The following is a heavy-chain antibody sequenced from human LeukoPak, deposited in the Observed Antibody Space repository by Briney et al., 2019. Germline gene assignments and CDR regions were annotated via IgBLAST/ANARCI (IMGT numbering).Heavy chain of an antibody. V-gene: IGHV4-30-4*08. CDR3: ARGGYSGYGPYMDV. Sequence: SQTLSLTCTVSGGSISSGDYYWSWIRQPPGKGLEWIGYIYYSGSTYYNPSLKSRVTISVDTSKNQFSLKLCSVTAADTAVYYCARGGYSGYGPYMDVWGKGTTVPVSS. J-gene: IGHJ6*03. D-gene: IGHD5-12*01. CDR1: GGSISSGDYY. CDR2: IYYSGST.